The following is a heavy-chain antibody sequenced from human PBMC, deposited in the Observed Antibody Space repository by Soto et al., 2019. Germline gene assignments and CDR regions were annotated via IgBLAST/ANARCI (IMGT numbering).Heavy chain of an antibody. Sequence: SVKVSCKASGGTFSSYAISWVRQAPGQGLEWMGGIIPIFGTANYAQNFQGRVTITADESTSTAYMELISLTSDDTAVYYCVHRRDGYNSAFFDYWGQGTLVTVSS. D-gene: IGHD5-12*01. CDR2: IIPIFGTA. J-gene: IGHJ4*02. CDR1: GGTFSSYA. V-gene: IGHV1-69*13. CDR3: VHRRDGYNSAFFDY.